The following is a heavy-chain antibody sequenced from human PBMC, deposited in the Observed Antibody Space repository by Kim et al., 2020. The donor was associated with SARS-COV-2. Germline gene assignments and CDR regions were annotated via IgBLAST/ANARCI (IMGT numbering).Heavy chain of an antibody. CDR1: GYSISSGYY. J-gene: IGHJ4*02. CDR3: ASEISYDYVWGMGDY. CDR2: IYHSGST. Sequence: SETLSLTCTVSGYSISSGYYWGWIRQPPGKGLEWIGSIYHSGSTYYNPSLKSRVTISVDTSKNQFSLKLSSVTAADTAVYYCASEISYDYVWGMGDYWGQGTLVTVSS. D-gene: IGHD3-16*01. V-gene: IGHV4-38-2*02.